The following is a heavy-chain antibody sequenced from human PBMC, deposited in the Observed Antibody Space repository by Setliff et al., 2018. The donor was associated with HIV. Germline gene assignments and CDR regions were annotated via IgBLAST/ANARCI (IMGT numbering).Heavy chain of an antibody. J-gene: IGHJ5*02. Sequence: PSETLSLTCAAYGGPFTNHGWNWIRQSPGKGLEWIGEIDNRGGYNYNPSFNSRVTISVDTSKNQFSLNLRSVTASDTAVYYCARGPYGDPWKLFDPWGQGLLVTVSS. D-gene: IGHD4-17*01. V-gene: IGHV4-34*01. CDR1: GGPFTNHG. CDR3: ARGPYGDPWKLFDP. CDR2: IDNRGGY.